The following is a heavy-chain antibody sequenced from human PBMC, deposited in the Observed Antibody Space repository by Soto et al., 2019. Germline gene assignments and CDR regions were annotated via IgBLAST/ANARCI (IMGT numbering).Heavy chain of an antibody. D-gene: IGHD1-26*01. CDR1: GFTFDDYA. CDR3: AKDMGRGVGGTPLLDAFDI. J-gene: IGHJ3*02. V-gene: IGHV3-43*02. Sequence: GGSLRLSCAASGFTFDDYAMHWVRQAPGKGLEWVSLISGDGGSTYYADSVKGRFTISRDSSKNSLYLQMNRLRTEDTALYCCAKDMGRGVGGTPLLDAFDIWGQGTMVTVSS. CDR2: ISGDGGST.